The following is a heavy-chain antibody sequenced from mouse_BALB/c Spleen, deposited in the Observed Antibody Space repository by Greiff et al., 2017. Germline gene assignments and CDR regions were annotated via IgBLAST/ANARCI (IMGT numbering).Heavy chain of an antibody. CDR3: ARGCGNFFYAMDY. V-gene: IGHV1-9*01. Sequence: QVQLKQSGAELMKPGASVKISCKATGYTFSSYWIEWVKQRPGHGLEWIGEILPGSGSTNYNEKFKGKATFTADTSSNTAYMQLSSLTSEDSAVYYCARGCGNFFYAMDYWGQGTSVTVSS. CDR2: ILPGSGST. J-gene: IGHJ4*01. D-gene: IGHD2-1*01. CDR1: GYTFSSYW.